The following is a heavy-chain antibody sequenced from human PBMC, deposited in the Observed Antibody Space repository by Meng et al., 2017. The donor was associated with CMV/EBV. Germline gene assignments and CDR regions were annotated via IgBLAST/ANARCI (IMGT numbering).Heavy chain of an antibody. Sequence: KVSCKASGYTFTSYDINWVRQMPGKGLEWMGIIYPGDSDTRYSPSFQGQVTISADKSISTAYLQWSSLKASDTAMYYCATAPIEMATNEGFFDYWGQGTLVTVSS. CDR1: GYTFTSYD. CDR3: ATAPIEMATNEGFFDY. J-gene: IGHJ4*02. CDR2: IYPGDSDT. V-gene: IGHV5-51*01. D-gene: IGHD5-24*01.